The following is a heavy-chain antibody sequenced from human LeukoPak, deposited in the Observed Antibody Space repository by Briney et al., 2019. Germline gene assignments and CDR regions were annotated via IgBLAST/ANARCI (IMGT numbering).Heavy chain of an antibody. CDR3: AKADSARGVTLKTTIDY. CDR2: ISGSGGST. J-gene: IGHJ4*02. CDR1: GFTFSSSA. D-gene: IGHD1-14*01. V-gene: IGHV3-23*01. Sequence: PGGSLRLSCAASGFTFSSSAMSWVRQARGKGLEWVSVISGSGGSTYYADSVKGRFTISRDNSKNTLYLQMNSLRGEDTAVYYCAKADSARGVTLKTTIDYWGQGTLVTVSS.